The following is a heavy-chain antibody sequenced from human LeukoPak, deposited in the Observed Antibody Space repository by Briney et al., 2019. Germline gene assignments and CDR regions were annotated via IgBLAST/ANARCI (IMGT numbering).Heavy chain of an antibody. CDR3: ARVGSNCGGDCYPYAFDV. V-gene: IGHV3-74*01. CDR2: INNDGSST. J-gene: IGHJ3*01. Sequence: GGSLRLSCAAFGFIFSNYWMYWVRHAPGRGLVRVSHINNDGSSTTYADSVKGRFTVSRDNAKNTLYLEMNSLSAEDTAVYYCARVGSNCGGDCYPYAFDVWGQGTVVTVSS. D-gene: IGHD2-21*02. CDR1: GFIFSNYW.